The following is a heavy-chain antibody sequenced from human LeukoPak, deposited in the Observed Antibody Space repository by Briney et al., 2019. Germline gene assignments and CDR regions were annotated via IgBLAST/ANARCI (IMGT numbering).Heavy chain of an antibody. V-gene: IGHV3-53*01. CDR1: GFTVSSNY. D-gene: IGHD3-3*01. Sequence: GGSLRLSCAASGFTVSSNYMSWVRQAPGKGLEWVSVIYSGGSTYYADSVKGRFTISRDNAKNSLYLQMNSLRAEDTAVYYCARDHDFWSGYYIPLDYWGQGTLVTVSS. CDR3: ARDHDFWSGYYIPLDY. J-gene: IGHJ4*02. CDR2: IYSGGST.